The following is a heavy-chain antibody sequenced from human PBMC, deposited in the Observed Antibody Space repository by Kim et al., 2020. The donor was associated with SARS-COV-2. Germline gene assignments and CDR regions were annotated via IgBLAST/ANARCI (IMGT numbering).Heavy chain of an antibody. CDR2: IKQDGSEK. CDR1: GFTFTRYS. J-gene: IGHJ4*02. CDR3: ARDGPEPFDY. Sequence: GGSLRLSCAASGFTFTRYSMTWVRQAPGKGLQWVANIKQDGSEKKYLDSVKGRFTISRDNAKNSLYLQMNSLRVEDTAVYYCARDGPEPFDYWGRGTLV. V-gene: IGHV3-7*01.